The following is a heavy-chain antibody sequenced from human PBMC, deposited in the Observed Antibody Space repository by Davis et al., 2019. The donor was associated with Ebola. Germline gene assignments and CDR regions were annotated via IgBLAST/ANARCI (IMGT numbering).Heavy chain of an antibody. Sequence: MPSETLSLTCAVYGGSFSGYYWSWIRQPPGKGLEWIGEINHSGSTNYNPSLKSRVTISVDTSKNQFSLKLSSVTAADTAVYYCARGAVVPAAPYYYYGMDVWGQGTTVTVSS. CDR3: ARGAVVPAAPYYYYGMDV. D-gene: IGHD2-2*01. V-gene: IGHV4-34*01. J-gene: IGHJ6*02. CDR1: GGSFSGYY. CDR2: INHSGST.